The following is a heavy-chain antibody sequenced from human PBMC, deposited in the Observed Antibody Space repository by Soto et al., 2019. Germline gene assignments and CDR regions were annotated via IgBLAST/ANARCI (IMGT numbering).Heavy chain of an antibody. J-gene: IGHJ4*02. CDR2: IYYSGST. D-gene: IGHD3-3*01. CDR1: GGSISSGGYY. V-gene: IGHV4-31*03. Sequence: PSETLSLTCTVSGGSISSGGYYWSWIRQHPGKGLEWIGYIYYSGSTYYNPSLKSRVTISVDTSKNQFSLKLSSVTAADTAVYYCARGLPGGYDFWSGYYRREDLYYFDYWGQGTLVTVSS. CDR3: ARGLPGGYDFWSGYYRREDLYYFDY.